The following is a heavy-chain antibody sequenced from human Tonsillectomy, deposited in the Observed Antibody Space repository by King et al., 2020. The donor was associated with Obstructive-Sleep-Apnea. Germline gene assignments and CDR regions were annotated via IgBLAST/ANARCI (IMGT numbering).Heavy chain of an antibody. CDR3: AKPLPWVQVDSSFGDY. Sequence: VQLVESGGGLVQPGGSLRLSCAASGFTFSSYGMSWVRQAPGKGLEWVSAISSSGGSTYYADSVKGRFTISRDNSKNTLCLQMNSLRAEDTAVYYCAKPLPWVQVDSSFGDYWGQGTLVIVSS. V-gene: IGHV3-23*04. D-gene: IGHD3-22*01. CDR2: ISSSGGST. CDR1: GFTFSSYG. J-gene: IGHJ4*02.